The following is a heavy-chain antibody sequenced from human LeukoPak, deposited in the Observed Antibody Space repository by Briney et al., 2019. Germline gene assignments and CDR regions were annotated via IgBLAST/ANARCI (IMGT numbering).Heavy chain of an antibody. CDR1: GFTFSSYN. CDR2: ISSTSRTL. V-gene: IGHV3-48*01. J-gene: IGHJ4*02. Sequence: GGSLRLSCAASGFTFSSYNMNWVRQAPGKGLEWVSYISSTSRTLYYADSVKGRFTISRDNAKNSLYLQMNSLRAEDTAVYYCARKPGATSDYWGQGTLVTVSS. D-gene: IGHD1-26*01. CDR3: ARKPGATSDY.